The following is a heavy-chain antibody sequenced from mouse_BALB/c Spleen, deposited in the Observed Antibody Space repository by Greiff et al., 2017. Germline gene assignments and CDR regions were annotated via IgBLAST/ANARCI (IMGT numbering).Heavy chain of an antibody. CDR1: GFSLSTSGIG. V-gene: IGHV8-12*01. J-gene: IGHJ4*01. CDR3: ARSSHYYCYVDYAMDY. Sequence: QVTLKVCGPGILQPSQTLSLTCSFSGFSLSTSGIGVSWIRKPSGKGLEWLAHIYWDDDKRYNPSLKSRLTIAKDTSRNQVFLKITSVDTADTATYYCARSSHYYCYVDYAMDYWGQGTSVTVSS. CDR2: IYWDDDK. D-gene: IGHD1-2*01.